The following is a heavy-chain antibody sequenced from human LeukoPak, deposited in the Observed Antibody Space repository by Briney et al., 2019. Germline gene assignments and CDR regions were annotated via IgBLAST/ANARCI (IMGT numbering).Heavy chain of an antibody. D-gene: IGHD4-17*01. CDR1: GYTFTIYA. CDR3: ARDSAPKTVTSEGDAFDI. V-gene: IGHV1-3*03. J-gene: IGHJ3*02. Sequence: ASVTVSFTASGYTFTIYAMHWVRQAPGQRLEWMGWINAGNGNTKYSQEFQGRVTITRDTSESTAYMELSSLRLEDIAVYYCARDSAPKTVTSEGDAFDIWGQGTMVTVSS. CDR2: INAGNGNT.